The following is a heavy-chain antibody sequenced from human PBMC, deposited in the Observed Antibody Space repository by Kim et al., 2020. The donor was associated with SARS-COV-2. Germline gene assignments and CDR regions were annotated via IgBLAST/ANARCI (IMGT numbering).Heavy chain of an antibody. CDR2: IYYSGST. Sequence: SETLSLTCSVSGGSISSSSYYWGWIRQPPGKGLEWIGSIYYSGSTYYNPSLKSRVTISVDTSKNQFSLKLSSVTAADTAVYYCARAATIYSSGWYGGYWGQGTLVTVSS. CDR3: ARAATIYSSGWYGGY. V-gene: IGHV4-39*07. CDR1: GGSISSSSYY. J-gene: IGHJ4*02. D-gene: IGHD6-19*01.